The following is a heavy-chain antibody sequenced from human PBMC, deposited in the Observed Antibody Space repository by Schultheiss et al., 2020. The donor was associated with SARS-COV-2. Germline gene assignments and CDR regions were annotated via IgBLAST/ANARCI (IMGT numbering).Heavy chain of an antibody. Sequence: GGSLRLSCTASGFTFGDYAMSWFRQAPGKGLEWVGFIRSKAYGGTTEYAASVKGRFTISRDDSKSIAYLQMNSLKTEDTAVYYCTRASWNYYYYYMDVWGKGTTVTVSS. CDR2: IRSKAYGGTT. CDR1: GFTFGDYA. V-gene: IGHV3-49*03. D-gene: IGHD1-1*01. CDR3: TRASWNYYYYYMDV. J-gene: IGHJ6*03.